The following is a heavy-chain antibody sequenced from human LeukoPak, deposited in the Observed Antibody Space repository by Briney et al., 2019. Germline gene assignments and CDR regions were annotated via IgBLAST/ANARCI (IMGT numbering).Heavy chain of an antibody. J-gene: IGHJ6*02. V-gene: IGHV3-30*18. Sequence: GRSLRLSCAASGFAFSSYGMHWVRQAPGKGLEWVAIISYDGSNKFYADSVKGRFTISRDNSKKTLYLQVDSLRPEDTAVFYCAKAHRLWFGSRSDYFYGMGVWGQGTTVTVSS. CDR3: AKAHRLWFGSRSDYFYGMGV. CDR1: GFAFSSYG. CDR2: ISYDGSNK. D-gene: IGHD3-10*01.